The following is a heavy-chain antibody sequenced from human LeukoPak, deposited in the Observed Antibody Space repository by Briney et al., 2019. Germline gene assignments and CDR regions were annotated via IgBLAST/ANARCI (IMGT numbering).Heavy chain of an antibody. CDR2: INHSGST. D-gene: IGHD3-22*01. Sequence: PSGTLSLTCAVYGGSFSGYYWSWIRQPPGKGLEWIGEINHSGSTNYNPSLKSRVTISVDTSKNQFSLKLSSVTAADTAVYYCARTYDSSGYRGSDYWGQGTLVTVSS. J-gene: IGHJ4*02. V-gene: IGHV4-34*01. CDR3: ARTYDSSGYRGSDY. CDR1: GGSFSGYY.